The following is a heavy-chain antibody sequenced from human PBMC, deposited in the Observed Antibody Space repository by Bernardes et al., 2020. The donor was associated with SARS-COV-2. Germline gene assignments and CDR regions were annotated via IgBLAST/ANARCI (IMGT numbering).Heavy chain of an antibody. J-gene: IGHJ4*02. CDR3: ARVVPAAIFRVGRYYFDY. CDR1: GGSISSYY. D-gene: IGHD2-2*02. V-gene: IGHV4-59*01. Sequence: SETLSLTCTVSGGSISSYYWSWIRQPPGKGLEWIGYIYYSGSTNYNPSLKSRVTISVDTSKNQFSLKLSSVTAADTAVYYCARVVPAAIFRVGRYYFDYWGQGTLVTVSS. CDR2: IYYSGST.